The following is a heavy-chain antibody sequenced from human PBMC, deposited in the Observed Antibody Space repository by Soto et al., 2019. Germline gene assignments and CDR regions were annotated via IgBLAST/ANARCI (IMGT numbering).Heavy chain of an antibody. J-gene: IGHJ4*02. Sequence: SETLSLTSTVSGGSVSSGSYYWSWIRQPPGKGLEWIGYIYYSGSTNYNPSLKSRVTISVDTSKNQFSLKLSSVTAADTAVYYCARVGTTVVTHQYYFDYWGQGTLVTVSS. CDR3: ARVGTTVVTHQYYFDY. CDR2: IYYSGST. D-gene: IGHD4-17*01. CDR1: GGSVSSGSYY. V-gene: IGHV4-61*01.